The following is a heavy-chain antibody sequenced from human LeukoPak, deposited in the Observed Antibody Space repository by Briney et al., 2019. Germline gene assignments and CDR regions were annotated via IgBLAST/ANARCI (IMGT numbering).Heavy chain of an antibody. CDR3: ARDTYSSGPEYYFDY. CDR2: ISSSGSTI. CDR1: GFTFSSYE. D-gene: IGHD6-19*01. V-gene: IGHV3-48*03. Sequence: GGSLRLSCAASGFTFSSYEMNWVRQAPGKGLEWVSYISSSGSTIYYADSVKGRFTISRDNAKNSLYLQMNSLRAEDTAVYYCARDTYSSGPEYYFDYWGQGTLVTVSS. J-gene: IGHJ4*02.